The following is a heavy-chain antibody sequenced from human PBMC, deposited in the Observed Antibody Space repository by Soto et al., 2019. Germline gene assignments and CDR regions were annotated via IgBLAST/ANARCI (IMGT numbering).Heavy chain of an antibody. V-gene: IGHV4-30-4*01. Sequence: QVQLQESGPGLVKPSQTLSLTCTVSGGSISSGDYYWSWIRQPPGKGLEWIGYIYYSGSTYYNPSLKSRVTISVDTSKNQFPLKLSSVTAADTAVYYCARGVRGSGSYYKFVSPSTEIDYWGQGTLVTVSS. J-gene: IGHJ4*02. CDR1: GGSISSGDYY. CDR2: IYYSGST. CDR3: ARGVRGSGSYYKFVSPSTEIDY. D-gene: IGHD3-10*01.